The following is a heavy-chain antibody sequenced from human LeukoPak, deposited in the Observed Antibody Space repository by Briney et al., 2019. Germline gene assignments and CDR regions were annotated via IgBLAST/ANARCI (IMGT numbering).Heavy chain of an antibody. Sequence: GGSLRLSCAASGFTVAIHWVRQAPGKGLEWVAFMHFDGTNEYYAVSVKGRFTLFRDNSKNTMYLQMNSLRAEDAAIYYCAKDFWVADQGGGDFWGQGTLVTVSS. V-gene: IGHV3-30*02. CDR1: GFTVA. CDR3: AKDFWVADQGGGDF. CDR2: MHFDGTNE. D-gene: IGHD3-16*01. J-gene: IGHJ4*02.